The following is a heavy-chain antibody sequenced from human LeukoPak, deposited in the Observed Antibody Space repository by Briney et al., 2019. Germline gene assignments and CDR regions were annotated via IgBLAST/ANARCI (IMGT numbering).Heavy chain of an antibody. V-gene: IGHV1-2*06. Sequence: ASVKVSCKASGYTFTGYYIHWVRQAPGQGLEWMGRINPNSGGTNYAQKFQGRVTMTRDTSISTAYTELSRLTSDDTAVYYCARFRSRSSWYIPPFDFWGQGTLVTVSS. J-gene: IGHJ4*02. CDR2: INPNSGGT. CDR3: ARFRSRSSWYIPPFDF. D-gene: IGHD6-13*01. CDR1: GYTFTGYY.